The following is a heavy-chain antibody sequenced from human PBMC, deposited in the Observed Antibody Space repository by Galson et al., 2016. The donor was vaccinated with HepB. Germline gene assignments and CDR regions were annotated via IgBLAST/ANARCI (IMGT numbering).Heavy chain of an antibody. CDR1: GFSFSSYG. CDR3: ETDYFGNARCDYLDY. D-gene: IGHD4-23*01. CDR2: IWYDGSKK. V-gene: IGHV3-33*01. J-gene: IGHJ4*02. Sequence: SLRLSCAASGFSFSSYGMHWVRQAPGKGLEWVAVIWYDGSKKYYAESVKGRFTISRDNSKNTLYLQMNSLRAEDTAVYFCETDYFGNARCDYLDYWGQGALVTVSS.